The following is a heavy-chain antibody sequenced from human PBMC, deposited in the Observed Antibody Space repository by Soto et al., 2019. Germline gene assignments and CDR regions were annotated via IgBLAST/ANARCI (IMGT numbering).Heavy chain of an antibody. J-gene: IGHJ6*02. CDR1: GFTFSSYW. V-gene: IGHV3-74*01. D-gene: IGHD6-13*01. Sequence: GGSLRLSCAASGFTFSSYWMYWVRQAPGKGLVWVSRINSDGSSTNYADSVKSRITINPDTSKNQFSLQLNSVTPEDTAVYYCARASSWYGMDVWGQGTTVTVSS. CDR3: ARASSWYGMDV. CDR2: INSDGSST.